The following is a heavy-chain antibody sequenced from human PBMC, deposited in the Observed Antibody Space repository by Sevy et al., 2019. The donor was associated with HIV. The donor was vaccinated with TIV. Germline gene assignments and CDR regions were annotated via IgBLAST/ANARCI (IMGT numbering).Heavy chain of an antibody. CDR1: GFTFSKYG. D-gene: IGHD3-22*01. Sequence: GGSLRLSCAASGFTFSKYGMHWVRQAPGKGLEWVALIWYAGSNKYYADSVKGRFTISRDNSKNTLYLQTNSLRAEDTAVYYCVRGADYYDSSVTNCDDWGQGTLVTVSS. J-gene: IGHJ4*02. CDR2: IWYAGSNK. CDR3: VRGADYYDSSVTNCDD. V-gene: IGHV3-33*01.